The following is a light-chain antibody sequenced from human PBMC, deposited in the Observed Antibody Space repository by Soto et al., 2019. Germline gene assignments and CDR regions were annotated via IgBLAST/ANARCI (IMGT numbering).Light chain of an antibody. CDR2: WSS. CDR1: QSLLNSSNNKNY. Sequence: DIVMTQSPDSLAVSLGERATINCKSSQSLLNSSNNKNYLAWYQQKPGQPPKLLIYWSSTRESGVPDRFSGRGSGTDFTLTISSLQAEDVAVYYCQQYYSPVTFGGGTKVDIK. V-gene: IGKV4-1*01. J-gene: IGKJ4*01. CDR3: QQYYSPVT.